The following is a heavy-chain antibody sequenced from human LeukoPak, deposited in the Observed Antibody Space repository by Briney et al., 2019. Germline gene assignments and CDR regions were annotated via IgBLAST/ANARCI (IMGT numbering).Heavy chain of an antibody. J-gene: IGHJ6*03. Sequence: ASVKVSCKASGYTFSDNYLQWVRQAPGQGIEWMRWINPNSGGTNYAQKFQDRVTVTRATSVSTAYMELSSLRSDDTAVYYCARGLPSPTDHYYMDVWGKGTTVTVSS. CDR1: GYTFSDNY. D-gene: IGHD1-26*01. CDR2: INPNSGGT. CDR3: ARGLPSPTDHYYMDV. V-gene: IGHV1-2*02.